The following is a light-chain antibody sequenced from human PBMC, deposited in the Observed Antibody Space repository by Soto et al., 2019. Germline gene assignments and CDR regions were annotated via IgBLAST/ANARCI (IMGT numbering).Light chain of an antibody. V-gene: IGKV1-8*01. CDR1: QGISSY. CDR3: QQYENLPT. J-gene: IGKJ5*01. CDR2: AAS. Sequence: AILMPASPHSFSAATGDIVTITCRASQGISSYLAWYQQKPGKAPKLLIYAASTLQSGVPSRFRGSGSGTDFTFTISRLQPEDIATYYCQQYENLPTFGHGRLLEIK.